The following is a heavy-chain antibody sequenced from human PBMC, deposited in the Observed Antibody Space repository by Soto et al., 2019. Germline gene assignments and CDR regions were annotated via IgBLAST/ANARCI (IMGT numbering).Heavy chain of an antibody. J-gene: IGHJ4*02. CDR2: ISYDGSNK. V-gene: IGHV3-30*18. Sequence: QVQLVESGGGVVQPGRSLRLSCAASGFTFSSYGMHWVLQVPCKGLARVAVISYDGSNKYYADSVKGRFTISRDNSKNTLYLQMNSLRAEDTAVYYCAKDSRIVVVTAPYDYWGQGTLVTVSS. CDR1: GFTFSSYG. D-gene: IGHD2-21*02. CDR3: AKDSRIVVVTAPYDY.